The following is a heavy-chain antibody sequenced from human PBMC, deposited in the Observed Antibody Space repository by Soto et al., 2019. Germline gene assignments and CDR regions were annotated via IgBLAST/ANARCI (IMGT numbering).Heavy chain of an antibody. J-gene: IGHJ6*02. CDR3: ARANSGYDYDDYYYGMDV. D-gene: IGHD5-12*01. CDR1: GYTFTGYD. CDR2: INPNSGGT. V-gene: IGHV1-2*04. Sequence: ASVKVSCKASGYTFTGYDMHWVLQAPGQGLEWMGWINPNSGGTNYAQKFQGWVTMTRDTSISTAYMELSRLRSDDTAVYYCARANSGYDYDDYYYGMDVWGQGTTVTVSS.